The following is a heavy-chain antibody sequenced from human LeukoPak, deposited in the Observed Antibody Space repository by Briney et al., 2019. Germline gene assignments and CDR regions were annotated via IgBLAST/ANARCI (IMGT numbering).Heavy chain of an antibody. J-gene: IGHJ4*02. CDR3: ASPFDY. Sequence: GGSLRLSCAASGFTFSSYSMNWVRQAPGKGLEWVSYIDSSSSTIYYADSVKGRFTISRDNAKNSLYLQMNSLRAEDTAVYYCASPFDYWGQGTLVSVSS. V-gene: IGHV3-48*01. CDR2: IDSSSSTI. CDR1: GFTFSSYS.